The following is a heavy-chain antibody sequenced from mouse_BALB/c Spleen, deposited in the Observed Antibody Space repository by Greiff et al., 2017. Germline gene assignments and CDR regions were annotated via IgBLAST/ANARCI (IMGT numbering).Heavy chain of an antibody. V-gene: IGHV2-6-5*01. CDR3: AKHTYYGSYDAMDY. Sequence: QVQLQQSGPGLVAPSQCLSITCTVSGYSFTDYGVRWIRQPPGKGLEWLGVIWGGGSTYYNSALNSRLSISKDNSKTQGFLKMNSLQTDDTAMYYGAKHTYYGSYDAMDYWGQGTSVTVSS. J-gene: IGHJ4*01. D-gene: IGHD2-10*01. CDR2: IWGGGST. CDR1: GYSFTDYG.